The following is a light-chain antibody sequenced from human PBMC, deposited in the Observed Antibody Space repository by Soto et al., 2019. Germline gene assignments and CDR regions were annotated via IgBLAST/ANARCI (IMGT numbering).Light chain of an antibody. CDR1: QDINNY. V-gene: IGKV1-33*01. Sequence: DIQMTQSPSSLSASVGDRVTITCQASQDINNYLIWYQHKPGKAPKLLIYDASTLGTGVSSRFSGGGSGTHFTFTISSLQPEDIATYYCQQFDSVPCTFGHGTKLALK. J-gene: IGKJ2*02. CDR2: DAS. CDR3: QQFDSVPCT.